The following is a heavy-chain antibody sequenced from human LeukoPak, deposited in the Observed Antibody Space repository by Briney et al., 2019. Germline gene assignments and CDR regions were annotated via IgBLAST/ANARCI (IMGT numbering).Heavy chain of an antibody. CDR2: ISSGSSYI. CDR3: ARDYVRYFDL. J-gene: IGHJ2*01. Sequence: GRSLRLSCEASGFTFSYYSMHWVRQAPGKGLEWVSSISSGSSYIYYADSVKGRFTISRDNAKNSLYLQMNSLRAEDTAVYYCARDYVRYFDLWGRGTLVTVSS. D-gene: IGHD3-16*01. V-gene: IGHV3-21*01. CDR1: GFTFSYYS.